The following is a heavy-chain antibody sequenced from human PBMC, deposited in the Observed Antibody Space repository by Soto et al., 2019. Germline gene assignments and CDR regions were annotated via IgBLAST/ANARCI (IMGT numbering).Heavy chain of an antibody. V-gene: IGHV1-69*01. CDR2: IIPYYNTL. J-gene: IGHJ4*02. Sequence: QAQVVQSGAEVRKPGSSVKLSCKASEGTFNSYAIAWVRQAPGQGLEWMGGIIPYYNTLNYAQKFQDRVTITADPPTNTVYMELSSLRSDDTALHFCAGGASRWYPYFFDSWAQGTLVTVSS. CDR1: EGTFNSYA. D-gene: IGHD6-13*01. CDR3: AGGASRWYPYFFDS.